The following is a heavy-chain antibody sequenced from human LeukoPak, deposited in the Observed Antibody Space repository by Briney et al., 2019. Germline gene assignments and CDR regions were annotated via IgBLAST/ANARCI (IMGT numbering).Heavy chain of an antibody. D-gene: IGHD5-12*01. CDR3: AREKRGYSGYDFGVDY. CDR2: ISAYNGNT. Sequence: ASVKVSCKASGYTFTSYSISWVRQAPGQGLEWMGWISAYNGNTNYAQKLQGRVTMTTDTSTSTAYMELRSLRSDDTAVYYCAREKRGYSGYDFGVDYWGQGTLVTVFS. V-gene: IGHV1-18*01. CDR1: GYTFTSYS. J-gene: IGHJ4*02.